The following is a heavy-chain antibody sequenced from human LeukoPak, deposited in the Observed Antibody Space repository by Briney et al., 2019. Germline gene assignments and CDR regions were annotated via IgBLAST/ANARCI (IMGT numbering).Heavy chain of an antibody. CDR3: ARDTWIDLPRGPDPDDY. V-gene: IGHV3-11*06. J-gene: IGHJ4*02. D-gene: IGHD2-21*01. CDR2: ISSSSSYT. CDR1: GFTFSDSY. Sequence: GGSLRLSCAASGFTFSDSYMSWIRQAPGKGLEWVSYISSSSSYTNYADSVKGRFTISRDNAKNSLYLQMNSLRAEDTAVYYCARDTWIDLPRGPDPDDYWGQGTLVTVSS.